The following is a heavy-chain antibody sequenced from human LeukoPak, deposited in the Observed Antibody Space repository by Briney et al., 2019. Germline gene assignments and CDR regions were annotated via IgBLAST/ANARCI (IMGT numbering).Heavy chain of an antibody. Sequence: SGGSLRLSCAASGFTFDDYVMHWVRQAPGKGLEWVSGISWNSGNIGYADSVKGRFTISRDNAKNSLYLQMNSLRAEDTAVYYCARSNAVAGTFEAFDIWGQGTMVTVSS. J-gene: IGHJ3*02. CDR2: ISWNSGNI. V-gene: IGHV3-9*01. D-gene: IGHD6-19*01. CDR3: ARSNAVAGTFEAFDI. CDR1: GFTFDDYV.